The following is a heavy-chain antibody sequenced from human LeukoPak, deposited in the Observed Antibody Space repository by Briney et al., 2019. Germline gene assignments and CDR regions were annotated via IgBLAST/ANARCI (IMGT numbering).Heavy chain of an antibody. CDR3: AKYVVVAALPVYYYYGMDV. Sequence: GGSLRLSCVVSGISLSNYAMTWVCQAPGKGLEWVPYISERGGSTTYADSVKGRFTISRDTSLNTLYLQMTSLRAEDTAVYYCAKYVVVAALPVYYYYGMDVWGQGTTVTVSS. CDR2: ISERGGST. CDR1: GISLSNYA. V-gene: IGHV3-23*01. J-gene: IGHJ6*02. D-gene: IGHD2-15*01.